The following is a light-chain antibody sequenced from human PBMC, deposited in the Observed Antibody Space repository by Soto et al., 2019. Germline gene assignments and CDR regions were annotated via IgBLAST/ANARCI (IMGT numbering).Light chain of an antibody. V-gene: IGKV1-5*03. CDR3: QHYNSYSEA. Sequence: DIQLIEYPSTMSASVGDRVTITCRASQSISSWLDGYQQTPGKENQLLIYKASTLKSGVPSRFRGSGSGTEFTLTISSLQPDDVATYYCQHYNSYSEAFGQGTKVDI. J-gene: IGKJ1*01. CDR2: KAS. CDR1: QSISSW.